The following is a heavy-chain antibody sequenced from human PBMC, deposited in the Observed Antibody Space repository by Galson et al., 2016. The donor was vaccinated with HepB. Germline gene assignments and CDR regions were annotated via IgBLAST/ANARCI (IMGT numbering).Heavy chain of an antibody. V-gene: IGHV3-23*01. D-gene: IGHD4-17*01. J-gene: IGHJ4*02. Sequence: SLRLSCAASGFTFSSYGMSWVRQAPGKGLEWVSGISGSGDHTYYAESVKGRFTISRDNSKNTLYLEMNSLRAEDTAIYYCASGASTVTTEFDYWGQGSLVTVSS. CDR1: GFTFSSYG. CDR2: ISGSGDHT. CDR3: ASGASTVTTEFDY.